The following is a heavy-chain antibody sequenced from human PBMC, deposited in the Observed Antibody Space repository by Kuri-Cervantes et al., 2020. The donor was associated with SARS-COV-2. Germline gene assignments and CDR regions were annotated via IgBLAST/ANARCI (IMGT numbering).Heavy chain of an antibody. CDR3: ARISSSGPASRYYYYYYMDV. CDR1: GGSISSYY. D-gene: IGHD3-22*01. V-gene: IGHV4-59*12. J-gene: IGHJ6*03. Sequence: GSLRPSCTVSGGSISSYYCSWIRQPPGKGLEWIGSIYYSGSTYYNPSHKSRVTISVDTSKNQFSLRLSSVTAADTAVYYCARISSSGPASRYYYYYYMDVWGKGTTVTVSS. CDR2: IYYSGST.